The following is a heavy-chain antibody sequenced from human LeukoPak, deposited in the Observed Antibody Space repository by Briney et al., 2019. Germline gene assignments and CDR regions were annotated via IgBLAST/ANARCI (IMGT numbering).Heavy chain of an antibody. CDR2: IYYSGST. Sequence: SQTLSLTCTVSGGSISSGGYYWSWIRQHPGKGLEWIGYIYYSGSTYYNPSLKSRVTMSVDTSKNQFSLKLSSVTAADTAVYYCARVGGNTTDYYYYYGMDVWGQGTTVTVSS. CDR1: GGSISSGGYY. J-gene: IGHJ6*02. D-gene: IGHD4-23*01. CDR3: ARVGGNTTDYYYYYGMDV. V-gene: IGHV4-31*03.